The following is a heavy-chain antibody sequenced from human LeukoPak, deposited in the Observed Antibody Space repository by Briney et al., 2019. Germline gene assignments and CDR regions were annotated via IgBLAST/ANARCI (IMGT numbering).Heavy chain of an antibody. CDR3: ASTNRLTFDY. Sequence: SETLSLTCTVSGGSISSSSYYWGWIRQPPGKALEWIGYIYYSGSTNYNPSLKSRVTISVDTSKNQFSLKLSSVTAADTAIYYCASTNRLTFDYWGQGALVTVSS. J-gene: IGHJ4*02. CDR2: IYYSGST. CDR1: GGSISSSSYY. D-gene: IGHD2-8*01. V-gene: IGHV4-61*05.